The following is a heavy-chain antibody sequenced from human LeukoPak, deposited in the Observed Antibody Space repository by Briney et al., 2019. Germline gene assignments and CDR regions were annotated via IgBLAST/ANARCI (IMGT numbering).Heavy chain of an antibody. Sequence: GGSLRLSCAAYGFTFSHYSMHWVRQAPGKGLEYVSAIISNGGSTHYADSVKGRFTISRDNSKNTLYLQMDSLRAEDMAVYYCASITMGATIANFYYYHMDVWGKGATVTVSS. CDR2: IISNGGST. J-gene: IGHJ6*03. V-gene: IGHV3-64*02. CDR3: ASITMGATIANFYYYHMDV. D-gene: IGHD3-3*01. CDR1: GFTFSHYS.